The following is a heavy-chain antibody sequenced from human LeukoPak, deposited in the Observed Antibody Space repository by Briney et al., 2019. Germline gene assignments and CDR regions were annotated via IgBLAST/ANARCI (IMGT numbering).Heavy chain of an antibody. D-gene: IGHD2-2*01. V-gene: IGHV3-30-3*01. CDR1: GFTFSSYA. CDR2: ISYDGSNK. Sequence: GRSLRLSCAASGFTFSSYAMHWVRRAPGKGLEWVAVISYDGSNKYYADSVNGRFTISRDNSKNTLYLQMNSRRAEDTAVYYCASLWGGYCGSTSCYARYYYYGMDVWGQGTTVTVSS. J-gene: IGHJ6*02. CDR3: ASLWGGYCGSTSCYARYYYYGMDV.